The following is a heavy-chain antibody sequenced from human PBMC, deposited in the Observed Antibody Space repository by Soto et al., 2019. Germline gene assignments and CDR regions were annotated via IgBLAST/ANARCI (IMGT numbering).Heavy chain of an antibody. CDR2: VTYDGRNK. V-gene: IGHV3-30*18. Sequence: HPGGSLRLSCAASGFTFSSYCMHCVRQAPVKGLEWVAVVTYDGRNKYYGDSVKGRFTISRDNSKNTLHLQMNSLRAEDTAVYYCPKQGDYDGLLHFWGQGTLVTVSS. CDR1: GFTFSSYC. CDR3: PKQGDYDGLLHF. D-gene: IGHD4-17*01. J-gene: IGHJ4*02.